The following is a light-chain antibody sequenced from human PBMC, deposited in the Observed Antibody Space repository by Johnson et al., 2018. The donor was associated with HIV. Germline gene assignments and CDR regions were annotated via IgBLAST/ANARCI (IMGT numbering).Light chain of an antibody. CDR1: TSKIGNNY. CDR3: ATWDGRLSANYV. Sequence: QSVLTQPPSVSAAPGQKVTISCSGSTSKIGNNYVSWYQQLPGTAPKLLLYDNDKRPSGIPDRFSASKSGTSATLGITGLQTGDEADYYCATWDGRLSANYVCGTGTRVTVL. V-gene: IGLV1-51*01. CDR2: DND. J-gene: IGLJ1*01.